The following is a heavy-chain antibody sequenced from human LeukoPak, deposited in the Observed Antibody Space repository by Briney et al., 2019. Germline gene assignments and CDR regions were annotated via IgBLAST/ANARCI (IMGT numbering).Heavy chain of an antibody. CDR3: ATATMVRGVIITLFDY. V-gene: IGHV1-24*01. D-gene: IGHD3-10*01. CDR2: FDPEDGET. J-gene: IGHJ4*02. Sequence: ASVKVSCKVSGYTLTELSMHWVRQATGKGLEWMGGFDPEDGETIYAQKFQGRVTMTEDTSTDTAYMELGSLRYEDTAVYYCATATMVRGVIITLFDYWGQGTLVTVSS. CDR1: GYTLTELS.